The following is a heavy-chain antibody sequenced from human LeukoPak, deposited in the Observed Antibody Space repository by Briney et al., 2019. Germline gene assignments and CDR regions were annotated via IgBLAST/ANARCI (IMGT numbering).Heavy chain of an antibody. D-gene: IGHD6-13*01. V-gene: IGHV4-59*01. CDR2: IYYSGST. J-gene: IGHJ4*02. CDR1: GGSISSYY. CDR3: ARYYSSTWYGYFDY. Sequence: SETLSLTCTGSGGSISSYYWSWIRQPPGKGLEWIGYIYYSGSTSYNPSLKSRVTISVDTSKNQFSLKLSSVTAADTAVYYCARYYSSTWYGYFDYWGQGTLVTVSS.